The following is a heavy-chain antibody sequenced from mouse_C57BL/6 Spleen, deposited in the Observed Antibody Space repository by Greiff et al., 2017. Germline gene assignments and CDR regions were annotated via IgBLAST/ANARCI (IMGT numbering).Heavy chain of an antibody. CDR3: ARGRDGSSLGY. Sequence: QVQLQQSGAELVMPGASVKLSCKASGYTFTSYWMHWVKQRPGQGLEWIGEIDPSDSYTNYNQQFKGKSTLTVDKSSSTAYMQLSSLTSEDSAVYYCARGRDGSSLGYWGQGTTLTVSS. V-gene: IGHV1-69*01. J-gene: IGHJ2*01. CDR1: GYTFTSYW. D-gene: IGHD1-1*01. CDR2: IDPSDSYT.